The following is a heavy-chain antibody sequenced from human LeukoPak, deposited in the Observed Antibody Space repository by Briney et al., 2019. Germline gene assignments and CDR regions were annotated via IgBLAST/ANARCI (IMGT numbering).Heavy chain of an antibody. J-gene: IGHJ3*02. V-gene: IGHV1-8*01. Sequence: ASVKVSCKASGYTFTSYEINWVRQATGQGLEWMGWMNPNSGNTGYAQKFQGRVTMTRNTSISTAYMELSSLRPEDTAVYYCARSRSGWYLRGSDAFDIWGQGTMVTVSS. CDR3: ARSRSGWYLRGSDAFDI. CDR1: GYTFTSYE. D-gene: IGHD6-19*01. CDR2: MNPNSGNT.